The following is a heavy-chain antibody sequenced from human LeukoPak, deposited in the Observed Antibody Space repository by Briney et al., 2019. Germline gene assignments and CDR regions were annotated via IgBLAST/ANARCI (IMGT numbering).Heavy chain of an antibody. J-gene: IGHJ3*02. CDR2: ISGSGGST. V-gene: IGHV3-23*01. Sequence: GGSLRLSCAASGFTFSSYAMSWVRQAPGKGLEWVSAISGSGGSTYYADSVKGRFTISRDNSKNTLYLQMISLRAEDTAVYYCAKAFGEQWLVPDAFDIWGQGTMVTVSS. CDR3: AKAFGEQWLVPDAFDI. D-gene: IGHD6-19*01. CDR1: GFTFSSYA.